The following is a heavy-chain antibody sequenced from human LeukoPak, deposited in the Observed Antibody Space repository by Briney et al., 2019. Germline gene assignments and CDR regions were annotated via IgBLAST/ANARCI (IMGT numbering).Heavy chain of an antibody. D-gene: IGHD3-10*01. CDR3: ARQTYTSGTYFEY. CDR1: GGSISNISYY. J-gene: IGHJ4*02. V-gene: IGHV4-39*01. Sequence: SETLSLTCSVSGGSISNISYYWGWNRQPPGKRLGWIGNIYYSGSTYYNPSLKSRVTIFVDTSKNQFSLKLSSVTPADTAVYYCARQTYTSGTYFEYWGQGVLVTVSS. CDR2: IYYSGST.